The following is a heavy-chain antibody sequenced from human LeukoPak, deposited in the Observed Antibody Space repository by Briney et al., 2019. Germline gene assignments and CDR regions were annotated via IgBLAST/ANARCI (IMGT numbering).Heavy chain of an antibody. Sequence: PGGSLRLSCAASGFIFTDYWMHWVRQAPGKGLEWVAVISYDGSNKYYADSVKGRFTISRDNSKNTLYLQMNSLRAEDTAVYYCARDRYYYDSSGYFLDAFDIWGQGTMVTVSS. CDR2: ISYDGSNK. J-gene: IGHJ3*02. CDR1: GFIFTDYW. V-gene: IGHV3-30-3*01. CDR3: ARDRYYYDSSGYFLDAFDI. D-gene: IGHD3-22*01.